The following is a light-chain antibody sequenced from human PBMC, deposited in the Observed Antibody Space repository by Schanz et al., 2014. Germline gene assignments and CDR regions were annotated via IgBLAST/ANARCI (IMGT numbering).Light chain of an antibody. CDR1: QGISSW. CDR3: QQSHDGVWT. J-gene: IGKJ1*01. Sequence: DIQMTQSPSSVSASVGDRVTITCRASQGISSWVAWYQQKPGKAPELLIYDASSLESGVPSRFSGSGSGTDFTLTISSLQPEDFATYFCQQSHDGVWTFGQGTTVEIK. V-gene: IGKV1-12*01. CDR2: DAS.